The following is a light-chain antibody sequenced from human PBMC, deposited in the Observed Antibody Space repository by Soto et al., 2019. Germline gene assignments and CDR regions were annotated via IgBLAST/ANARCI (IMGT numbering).Light chain of an antibody. Sequence: EIVLTQSPGTLSLSPGERATLSCRASQSVSSSYLAWYQQQPGQAPRLLISGASSWATGIPDRFSGSGSGTDFTLTISRLEPEDFAVYYCQQYGSSPYTVGQGTKLEIK. CDR2: GAS. CDR1: QSVSSSY. V-gene: IGKV3-20*01. J-gene: IGKJ2*01. CDR3: QQYGSSPYT.